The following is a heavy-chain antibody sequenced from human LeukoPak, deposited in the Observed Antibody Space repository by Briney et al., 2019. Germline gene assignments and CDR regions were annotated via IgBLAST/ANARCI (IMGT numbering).Heavy chain of an antibody. CDR3: ARGPKLLWFGESIDY. CDR1: GGSISSYY. D-gene: IGHD3-10*01. CDR2: IYYSGST. J-gene: IGHJ4*02. V-gene: IGHV4-59*12. Sequence: SETLSLTCTVSGGSISSYYWSWIRQPPGKGLEWIGYIYYSGSTNYNPSLKSRVTISVDTSKNQFSLKLSSVTAADTAVYYCARGPKLLWFGESIDYWGQGTLVTVSS.